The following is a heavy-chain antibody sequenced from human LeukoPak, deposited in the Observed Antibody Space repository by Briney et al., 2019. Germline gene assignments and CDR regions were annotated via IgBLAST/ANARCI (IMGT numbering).Heavy chain of an antibody. Sequence: SETLSLTCAVYGGSFSGYYWSWIRQPPGKGLEWIGEINHSGSTNYNPSLKSRVTISVDTSKNQCSLKLSSVTAADTAVYYCARGRSSGWYYVWFDPWGQGTLVTVSS. J-gene: IGHJ5*02. CDR3: ARGRSSGWYYVWFDP. CDR1: GGSFSGYY. D-gene: IGHD6-19*01. CDR2: INHSGST. V-gene: IGHV4-34*01.